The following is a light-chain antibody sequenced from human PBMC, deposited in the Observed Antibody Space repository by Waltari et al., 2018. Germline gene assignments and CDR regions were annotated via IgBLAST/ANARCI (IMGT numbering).Light chain of an antibody. CDR1: QSLVYSDGNTY. CDR3: MQSLQTPLT. CDR2: KVS. J-gene: IGKJ4*01. Sequence: DVVMTQSPLSLPVTLGQPASISCRSSQSLVYSDGNTYLNWFQQRPGQSPRRLIYKVSYRDSGVPDRFSGSGSGTDFTLKISRVEADDVGVYYCMQSLQTPLTFGGGTKVEIK. V-gene: IGKV2-30*01.